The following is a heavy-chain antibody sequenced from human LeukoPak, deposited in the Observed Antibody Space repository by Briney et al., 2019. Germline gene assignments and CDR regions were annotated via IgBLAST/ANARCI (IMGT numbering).Heavy chain of an antibody. V-gene: IGHV3-11*01. CDR2: ISTSGTTI. CDR1: GFTFSDHY. CDR3: TRGAGPLFDP. Sequence: GGSLRLSCVASGFTFSDHYMSWIRQAPGKGLEWLSYISTSGTTISYADSVMGRLTTSRDNAKNSLNLQMNSLRAEDTAVYYCTRGAGPLFDPWGQGTLVTVSS. J-gene: IGHJ5*02.